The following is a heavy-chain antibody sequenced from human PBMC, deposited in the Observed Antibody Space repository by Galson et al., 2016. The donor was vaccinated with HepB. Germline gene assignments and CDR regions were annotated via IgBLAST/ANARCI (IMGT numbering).Heavy chain of an antibody. CDR3: ASEFDLGSGSHPS. D-gene: IGHD3-10*01. V-gene: IGHV3-21*01. CDR1: GFVFSNYH. CDR2: VSARSDYI. Sequence: SLRLSCAASGFVFSNYHMNWVRQPPGKGLEWVACVSARSDYIYYSESMKGRFTISRDNAKNSVYLQMNSLGVEDTAMYYCASEFDLGSGSHPSWGQGTLVSVSS. J-gene: IGHJ4*02.